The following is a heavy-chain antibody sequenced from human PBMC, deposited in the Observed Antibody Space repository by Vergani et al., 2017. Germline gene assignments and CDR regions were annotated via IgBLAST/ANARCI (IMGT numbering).Heavy chain of an antibody. J-gene: IGHJ5*02. CDR1: GYSFTSYW. D-gene: IGHD2-2*01. V-gene: IGHV5-51*03. CDR2: IYPGDSAT. CDR3: ARRGGYCSSTSCHGTWFDP. Sequence: EVQLVQSGAEVKKPGESLKISCKGSGYSFTSYWIGWVRQMPGKGLEWMGIIYPGDSATRYSPSFQGQVTISADKSISTAYLQWSSLKASDTAMYYCARRGGYCSSTSCHGTWFDPWGQGTLVTVSS.